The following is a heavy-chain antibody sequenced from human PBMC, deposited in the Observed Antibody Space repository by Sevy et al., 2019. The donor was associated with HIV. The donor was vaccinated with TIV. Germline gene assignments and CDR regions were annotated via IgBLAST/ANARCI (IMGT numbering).Heavy chain of an antibody. CDR3: ARLPQWLGPSFDS. CDR1: GASMRSSHY. J-gene: IGHJ4*02. D-gene: IGHD6-19*01. CDR2: VYNGGTT. Sequence: SETLSLTCTVSGASMRSSHYWGWIRQPRGKGLEWIDRVYNGGTTYYNPSLKTRVTFSVDTSKNQFSLKLASLTAADTAVYYSARLPQWLGPSFDSWGQGTLVTVSS. V-gene: IGHV4-39*01.